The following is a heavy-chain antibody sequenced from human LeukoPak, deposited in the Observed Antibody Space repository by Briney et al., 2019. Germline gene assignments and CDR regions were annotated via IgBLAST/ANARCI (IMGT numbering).Heavy chain of an antibody. D-gene: IGHD3-16*01. V-gene: IGHV4-30-4*08. Sequence: PSETLSLTCTVSGGSISSGDYYWSWIRQPPGKGLEWIGYIYYSGSTYYNPSLKSRVTISVDTSKNQFSLKLSSVTAADTAVYYCARDRGGYGDFDYWGQETLVTVSS. J-gene: IGHJ4*02. CDR3: ARDRGGYGDFDY. CDR2: IYYSGST. CDR1: GGSISSGDYY.